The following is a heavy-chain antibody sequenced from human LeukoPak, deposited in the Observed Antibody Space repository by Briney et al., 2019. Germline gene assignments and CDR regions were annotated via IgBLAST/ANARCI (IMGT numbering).Heavy chain of an antibody. J-gene: IGHJ4*02. D-gene: IGHD2-8*01. CDR1: GGSIRSYY. CDR2: IYNSGST. Sequence: SETLSLTCTVSGGSIRSYYWNWIRQPPGKGLERIGYIYNSGSTKYNPSLKSRVTISVDTSKNQFSLKLSSVTAADTAVYYCARDRGCTNGVCYRDFDYWGQGTLVTVSS. V-gene: IGHV4-59*01. CDR3: ARDRGCTNGVCYRDFDY.